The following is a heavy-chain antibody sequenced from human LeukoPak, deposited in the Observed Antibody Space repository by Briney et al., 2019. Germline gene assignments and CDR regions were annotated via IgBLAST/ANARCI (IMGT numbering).Heavy chain of an antibody. CDR3: AKAELQNYYDSSGYLY. J-gene: IGHJ4*02. D-gene: IGHD3-22*01. V-gene: IGHV3-33*06. CDR2: IWNDGSKK. CDR1: GFTFSTYG. Sequence: GGSLRLSCAASGFTFSTYGMYWVRQAPGKGLEWAALIWNDGSKKYYADSVKGRFTISRDNSKSTLYLQMNSLRAEDTAVYYCAKAELQNYYDSSGYLYWGQGTLVTVSS.